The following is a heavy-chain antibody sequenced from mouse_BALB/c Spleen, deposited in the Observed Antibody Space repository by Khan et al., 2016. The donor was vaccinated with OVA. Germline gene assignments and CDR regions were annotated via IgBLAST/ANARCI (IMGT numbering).Heavy chain of an antibody. Sequence: QLEESGPGLVKPSQSLSLTCIVTGYSITSDYAWNWIRQFPGNKLEWMGYINYSGSTNYNPALKSRISITRDTSKNQFFLQLNSVTTADTATYYCARDGSRYNYAMDYWGQGTSVTVSS. CDR1: GYSITSDYA. CDR2: INYSGST. D-gene: IGHD2-3*01. V-gene: IGHV3-2*02. CDR3: ARDGSRYNYAMDY. J-gene: IGHJ4*01.